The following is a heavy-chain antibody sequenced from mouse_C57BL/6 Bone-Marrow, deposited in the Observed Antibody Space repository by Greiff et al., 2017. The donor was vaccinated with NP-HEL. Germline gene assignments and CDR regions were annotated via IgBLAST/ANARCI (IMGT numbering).Heavy chain of an antibody. CDR1: GYTFTSYG. V-gene: IGHV1-81*01. J-gene: IGHJ4*01. CDR3: ARRGVYYAMDY. Sequence: QVQLKQSGAELARPGASVKLSCKASGYTFTSYGISWVKQRTGQGLEWIGEIYPRSGNTYYNEKFKGKATLTADKFSSTAYMELRSLTSEDSAVYFCARRGVYYAMDYWGQGTSVTVSS. CDR2: IYPRSGNT.